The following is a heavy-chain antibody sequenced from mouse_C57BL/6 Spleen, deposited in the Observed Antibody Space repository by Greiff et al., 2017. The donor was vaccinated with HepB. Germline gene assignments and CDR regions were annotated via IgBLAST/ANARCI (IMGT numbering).Heavy chain of an antibody. V-gene: IGHV1-72*01. J-gene: IGHJ3*01. D-gene: IGHD1-1*01. CDR1: GYTFTRYW. CDR3: ARSITTVVASDFAY. CDR2: IDPNSGGT. Sequence: QVQLQQSGAELVKPGASVKLSCKASGYTFTRYWMHWVKQRPGRGLEWIGRIDPNSGGTKYNEKFKSKATLTVDKPSSTAYMQLSSLTSEDSAVYYCARSITTVVASDFAYWGQGTLVTVSA.